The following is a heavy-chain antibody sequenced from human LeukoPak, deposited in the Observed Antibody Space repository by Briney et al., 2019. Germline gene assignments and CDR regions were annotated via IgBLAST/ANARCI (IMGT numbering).Heavy chain of an antibody. CDR3: AKEVGASDYYFDY. V-gene: IGHV3-30*18. D-gene: IGHD1-26*01. J-gene: IGHJ4*02. CDR1: GFTFSSYG. Sequence: PGGSLRLSCAASGFTFSSYGMHWVRQAPGKGLEWVAVISYDGSNKYYADSVKGRFTISRDNSKNTLYLQMNSLRAEDTAVYYCAKEVGASDYYFDYWGQGTLVTVSS. CDR2: ISYDGSNK.